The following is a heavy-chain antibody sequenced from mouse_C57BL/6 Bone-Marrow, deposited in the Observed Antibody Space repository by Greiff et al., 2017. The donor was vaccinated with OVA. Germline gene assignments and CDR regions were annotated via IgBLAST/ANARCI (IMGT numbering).Heavy chain of an antibody. CDR1: GFTFSDYG. J-gene: IGHJ2*01. Sequence: EVKLVESGGGLVKPGGSLKLSCAASGFTFSDYGMHWVRQAPEKGLEWVAYISRGSSTIYYADTVKGRFTISRDNAKSTLFLQMTSLRSEDTAMYYCARELYFDYWGQGTTLTVSS. V-gene: IGHV5-17*01. CDR2: ISRGSSTI. CDR3: ARELYFDY.